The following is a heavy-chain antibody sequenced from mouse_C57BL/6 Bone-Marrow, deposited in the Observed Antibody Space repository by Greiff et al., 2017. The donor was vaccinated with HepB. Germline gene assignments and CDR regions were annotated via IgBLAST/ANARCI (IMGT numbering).Heavy chain of an antibody. D-gene: IGHD2-14*01. J-gene: IGHJ4*01. CDR1: GYTFTSYG. V-gene: IGHV1-81*01. CDR3: ARRVPRGAMDY. Sequence: QVQLKESGAELARPGASVKLSCKASGYTFTSYGISWVKQRTGQGLEWIGEIYPRSGNTYYNEKFKGKATLTADKSSSTAYMELHSLTSEDSAVYFCARRVPRGAMDYWGQGTSVTVSS. CDR2: IYPRSGNT.